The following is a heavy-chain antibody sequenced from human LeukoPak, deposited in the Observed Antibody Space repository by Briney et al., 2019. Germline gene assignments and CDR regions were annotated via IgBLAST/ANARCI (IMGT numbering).Heavy chain of an antibody. V-gene: IGHV4-59*01. Sequence: SETLSLTCSVSGGSMTSYYWSWIRQPPGKGLEWSGFLHYSGSTNYKPSLKSRVTISVATSKNQFSLKLSSVTAADTAVYYCARMSQDSSGWYGWLDPWGQGTLVTVSS. CDR3: ARMSQDSSGWYGWLDP. J-gene: IGHJ5*02. CDR1: GGSMTSYY. CDR2: LHYSGST. D-gene: IGHD6-19*01.